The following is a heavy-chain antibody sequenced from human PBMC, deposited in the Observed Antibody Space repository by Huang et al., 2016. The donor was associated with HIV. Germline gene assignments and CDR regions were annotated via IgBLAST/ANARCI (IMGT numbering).Heavy chain of an antibody. V-gene: IGHV3-74*01. Sequence: EVQLVESGGGLVQPGGSLRLSCAASGFSISSYWMHWVRQAPGKGGGWVSRINSDGSSTSYADSVKGRLTIARDNAKNTLYLQMNSLRAEDTAVYYCARDPRIQSWLNFFDYWGQGTLVSVSS. CDR1: GFSISSYW. CDR3: ARDPRIQSWLNFFDY. J-gene: IGHJ4*02. D-gene: IGHD3-22*01. CDR2: INSDGSST.